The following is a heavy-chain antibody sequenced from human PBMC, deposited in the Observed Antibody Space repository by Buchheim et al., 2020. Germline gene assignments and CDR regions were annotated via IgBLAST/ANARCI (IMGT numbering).Heavy chain of an antibody. Sequence: QVQLVESGGGVVQPGRSLRLSCAASGFTFSSYAMHWVRQAPGKGVEWVAVISYDGSNKYYADSVKGRFTISRDNSKNTLYLQMNSLRAEDTAVYYCARDGNWVFDYWGQGTL. CDR3: ARDGNWVFDY. CDR1: GFTFSSYA. CDR2: ISYDGSNK. J-gene: IGHJ4*02. D-gene: IGHD1-1*01. V-gene: IGHV3-30-3*01.